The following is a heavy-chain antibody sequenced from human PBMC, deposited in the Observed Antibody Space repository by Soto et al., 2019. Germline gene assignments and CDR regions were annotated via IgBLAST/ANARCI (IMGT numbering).Heavy chain of an antibody. CDR1: GFTFSSYA. CDR2: ISGSGGST. Sequence: GGSLRLSCAASGFTFSSYAMSWVRQAPGKGLEWVSGISGSGGSTYSADSVKGRFTISRDNAKNSLYLQMNSLRDEDTAVYYCARDSSGRQYYGMDVWGQGTTVTVSS. CDR3: ARDSSGRQYYGMDV. V-gene: IGHV3-23*01. D-gene: IGHD3-22*01. J-gene: IGHJ6*02.